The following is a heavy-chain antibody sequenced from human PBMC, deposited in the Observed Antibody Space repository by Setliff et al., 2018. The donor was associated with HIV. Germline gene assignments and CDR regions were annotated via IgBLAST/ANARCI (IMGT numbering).Heavy chain of an antibody. CDR3: ATRAYDSSGYLRSRVSGAAFDV. CDR2: FDPEYDKT. Sequence: ASVKVSCKVSGYTLTELSIHWVRQAPGKGLEWMGGFDPEYDKTFYAQKFQGRVTMSEDTSTDTAYMEITSLRSEDTAVYYCATRAYDSSGYLRSRVSGAAFDVWGQGTMVTVSS. D-gene: IGHD3-22*01. J-gene: IGHJ3*01. V-gene: IGHV1-24*01. CDR1: GYTLTELS.